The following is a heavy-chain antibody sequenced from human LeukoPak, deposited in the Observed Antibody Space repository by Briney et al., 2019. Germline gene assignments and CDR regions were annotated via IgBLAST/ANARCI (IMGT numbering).Heavy chain of an antibody. CDR1: GFTFSSYA. CDR2: ISGSGGST. CDR3: AKDRIKGIVVVTAARDEYFQH. D-gene: IGHD3-22*01. V-gene: IGHV3-23*01. Sequence: GGSLRLSCAASGFTFSSYAMSWVRQAPGKGLEWVSVISGSGGSTYYADSVKGRFTISRDNSKNTLYLQMNSLRAEDTAVYYCAKDRIKGIVVVTAARDEYFQHWGQGTLVTVSS. J-gene: IGHJ1*01.